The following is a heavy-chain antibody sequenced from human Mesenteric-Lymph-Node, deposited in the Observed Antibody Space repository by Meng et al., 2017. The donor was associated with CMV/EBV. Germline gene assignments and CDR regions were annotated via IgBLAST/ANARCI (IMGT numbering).Heavy chain of an antibody. CDR2: IKQDGSEK. V-gene: IGHV3-7*01. Sequence: GESLKISCAASGFTFSSYWMSWVRQAPGKGLEWVANIKQDGSEKYYVDSVKGRFTISRDNAKNSLYLQMNSLRAEDTAVYYCARDGGWYPPLFWLDPWGQGTLVTVSS. CDR3: ARDGGWYPPLFWLDP. J-gene: IGHJ5*02. D-gene: IGHD2-2*01. CDR1: GFTFSSYW.